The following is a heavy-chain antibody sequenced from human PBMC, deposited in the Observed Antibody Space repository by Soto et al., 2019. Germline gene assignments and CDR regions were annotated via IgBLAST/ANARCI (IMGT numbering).Heavy chain of an antibody. D-gene: IGHD3-10*01. CDR1: GYTFTGAY. V-gene: IGHV1-2*02. J-gene: IGHJ6*02. CDR2: INPNSGGT. CDR3: ARDFTTDSYGVDV. Sequence: QAQLVQSGAEVKKPGASVKVSCKASGYTFTGAYIHWVRQAPGQGLEWMGCINPNSGGTEFAQKFQGRVIVTRDTSITTVYMEVSGLRADDTGVYYCARDFTTDSYGVDVWGQGTAVTVSS.